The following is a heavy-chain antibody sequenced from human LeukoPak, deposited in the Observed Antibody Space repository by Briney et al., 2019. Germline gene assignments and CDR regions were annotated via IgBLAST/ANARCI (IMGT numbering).Heavy chain of an antibody. CDR3: ARDLEPAAIRTPNWFDP. D-gene: IGHD2-2*02. J-gene: IGHJ5*02. CDR1: EGTFSSYA. Sequence: WASVKVSCKASEGTFSSYAISWVRQAPGQGLEWMGGIIPIFGTANYAQKFQGRVTITADKSTSTAYMELSSLRSEDTAVYYCARDLEPAAIRTPNWFDPWGQGTLVTVSS. V-gene: IGHV1-69*06. CDR2: IIPIFGTA.